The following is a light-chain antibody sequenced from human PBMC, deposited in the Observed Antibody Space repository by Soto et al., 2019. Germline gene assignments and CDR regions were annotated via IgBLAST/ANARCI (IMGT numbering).Light chain of an antibody. Sequence: QSVLTQPRSVSGSPGQSVTISFTGTSSDVGGYNYVSWYQQHPGKAPKLMIYDVSKRPSGVPDRVSCSKSGNTASLTISGLQAGDEADYYCCSYAGSYTWVFGGGTKVTVL. J-gene: IGLJ3*02. V-gene: IGLV2-11*01. CDR1: SSDVGGYNY. CDR3: CSYAGSYTWV. CDR2: DVS.